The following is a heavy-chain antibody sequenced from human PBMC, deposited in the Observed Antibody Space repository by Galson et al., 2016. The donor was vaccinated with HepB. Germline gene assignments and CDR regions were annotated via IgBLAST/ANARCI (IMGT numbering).Heavy chain of an antibody. CDR2: ISSHGDDQ. CDR3: VRGQLVRYFDF. Sequence: SLRLSCATSGFTFANYAIHWVRQVPGKGLEWVAFISSHGDDQEYADSVKGRFTISRDKPTSTVSLQMNSLRADDTAVYYCVRGQLVRYFDFWGQGALVTVSS. J-gene: IGHJ4*02. V-gene: IGHV3-33*01. D-gene: IGHD4/OR15-4a*01. CDR1: GFTFANYA.